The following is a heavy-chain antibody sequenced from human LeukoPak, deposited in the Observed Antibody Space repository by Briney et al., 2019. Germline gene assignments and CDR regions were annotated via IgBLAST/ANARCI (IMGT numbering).Heavy chain of an antibody. Sequence: SETLSLTCTVSGGSISSYYWSWIRQPPGKGLEWIGRIYTSGSTNYNPSLKSRVTMSVDTSKNQFSLRMTSVTAADTAVYYCARGYGVVISTPYYYGMDVWGQGTTVTVSS. D-gene: IGHD3-3*01. J-gene: IGHJ6*02. CDR2: IYTSGST. CDR3: ARGYGVVISTPYYYGMDV. V-gene: IGHV4-4*07. CDR1: GGSISSYY.